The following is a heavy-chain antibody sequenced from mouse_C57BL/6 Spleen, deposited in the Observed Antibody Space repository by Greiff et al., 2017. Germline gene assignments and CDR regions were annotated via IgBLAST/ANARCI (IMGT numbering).Heavy chain of an antibody. D-gene: IGHD1-1*01. CDR3: ARDGSSYYYYFDY. Sequence: QVKLQQSGAELVRPGTSVKLSCKASGYTFTSYWMHWVKQRPGQGLEWIGVLDPSDSYTSYNQMFTGKATLTVDTSSSTAYMQSSSLTSEASAVYYCARDGSSYYYYFDYWGQGTTLTVSS. CDR1: GYTFTSYW. V-gene: IGHV1-59*01. CDR2: LDPSDSYT. J-gene: IGHJ2*01.